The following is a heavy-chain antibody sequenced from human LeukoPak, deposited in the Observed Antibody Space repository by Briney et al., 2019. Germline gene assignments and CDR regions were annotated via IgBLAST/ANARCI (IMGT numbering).Heavy chain of an antibody. J-gene: IGHJ4*02. V-gene: IGHV3-30*02. Sequence: GGSLRLSCAASGFTFSSYGMHWVRQAPGKGLEWVAFIRYDGSNKYYADSVKGRFTISRDNSKNTLYLQMNSLRAEDTAVYYCAKVLEGQQLVLDFDYWGQGTLVTVSS. CDR1: GFTFSSYG. D-gene: IGHD6-13*01. CDR2: IRYDGSNK. CDR3: AKVLEGQQLVLDFDY.